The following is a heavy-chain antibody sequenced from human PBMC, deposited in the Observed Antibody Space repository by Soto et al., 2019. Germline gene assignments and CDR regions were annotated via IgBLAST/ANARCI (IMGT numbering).Heavy chain of an antibody. Sequence: QVQLQQWGAGLLKPSETLSLTCAVSGGSFSGYYWSWIRQPPGKGLEWIGEINHSGTTNYNPSLKRRVSITVDTSKNQFSLKLRSVTAADTAVYYCARPLGYGSGSSLAYWGQGTLVTVSS. D-gene: IGHD3-10*01. CDR1: GGSFSGYY. V-gene: IGHV4-34*01. CDR2: INHSGTT. J-gene: IGHJ4*02. CDR3: ARPLGYGSGSSLAY.